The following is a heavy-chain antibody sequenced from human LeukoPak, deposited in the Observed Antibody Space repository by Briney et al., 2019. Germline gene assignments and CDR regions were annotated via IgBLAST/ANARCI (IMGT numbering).Heavy chain of an antibody. D-gene: IGHD3-10*01. Sequence: GGSLRLSCSASGFTFSSYAMHWVRQAPGKGLEYVSAISSNRGSTYYADSVKGRFTTSRDNSKNTLYLQMSSLRAEDTAVYYCVKGRMVRGVTYYYYGMDVWGKGTTVTVSS. V-gene: IGHV3-64D*06. CDR1: GFTFSSYA. CDR3: VKGRMVRGVTYYYYGMDV. J-gene: IGHJ6*04. CDR2: ISSNRGST.